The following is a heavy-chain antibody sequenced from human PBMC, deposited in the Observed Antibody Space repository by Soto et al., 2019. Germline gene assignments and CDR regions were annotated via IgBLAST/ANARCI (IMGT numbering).Heavy chain of an antibody. CDR1: GFSLSTRGVG. J-gene: IGHJ4*02. V-gene: IGHV2-5*02. CDR2: LYWDDDK. D-gene: IGHD5-18*01. Sequence: QITLKESGPTLVKPTQPLTLTCTFSGFSLSTRGVGVGWIRQPPGKALEWLALLYWDDDKGYSPSLKSRLTFPKDTSKNQVVLTVTNMDPVDTATYCCAHRPRGYSYYFDYWGQGTLVTVSS. CDR3: AHRPRGYSYYFDY.